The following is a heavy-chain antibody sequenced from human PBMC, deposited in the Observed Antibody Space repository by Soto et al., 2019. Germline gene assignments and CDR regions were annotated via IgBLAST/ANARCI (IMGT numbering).Heavy chain of an antibody. CDR2: IIPIFGTA. CDR1: GGTFSSYA. CDR3: ARALGESYVIDYYYGMDV. J-gene: IGHJ6*02. D-gene: IGHD2-21*01. Sequence: SVKVSCKASGGTFSSYAISWVRQAPGQGLEWMGGIIPIFGTANYAQKFQGRVTITADESTSTAYMELSSLRSEDTAVYYCARALGESYVIDYYYGMDVWGQGTTVTVSS. V-gene: IGHV1-69*13.